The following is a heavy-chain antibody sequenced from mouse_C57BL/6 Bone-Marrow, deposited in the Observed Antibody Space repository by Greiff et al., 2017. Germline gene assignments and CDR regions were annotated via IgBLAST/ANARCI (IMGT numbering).Heavy chain of an antibody. V-gene: IGHV1-69*01. Sequence: VQLQQPGAELVMPGASVKLSCKASGYTFTSYWMHWVKQRPGQGLEWIGEIDPSDSYTNYNQKFKGKSTLTVDKSSSTAYMQLSSLTSEDSAVYYCAGSYYYGSIYWFAYWGQGTLVTVSA. J-gene: IGHJ3*01. CDR1: GYTFTSYW. CDR2: IDPSDSYT. D-gene: IGHD1-1*01. CDR3: AGSYYYGSIYWFAY.